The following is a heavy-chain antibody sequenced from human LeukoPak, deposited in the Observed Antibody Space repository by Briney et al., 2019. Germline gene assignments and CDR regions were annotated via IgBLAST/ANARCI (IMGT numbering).Heavy chain of an antibody. CDR3: GKTTVGYSSGQKPAWPVDY. Sequence: PGGSLSLSCEASGFTFGSHAMYWVRPAPGKGLEWVAGIFGSGGSPHYADSVKGRFTISRDNPRNTVYLQINSLRDEDTAVYYCGKTTVGYSSGQKPAWPVDYWGQGTLVTVSS. J-gene: IGHJ4*02. CDR1: GFTFGSHA. V-gene: IGHV3-23*01. CDR2: IFGSGGSP. D-gene: IGHD5-18*01.